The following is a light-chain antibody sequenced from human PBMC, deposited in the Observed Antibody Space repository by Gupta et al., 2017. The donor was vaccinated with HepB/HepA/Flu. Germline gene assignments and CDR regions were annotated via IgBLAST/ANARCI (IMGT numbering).Light chain of an antibody. V-gene: IGLV2-14*03. Sequence: QSALTQPASVSGSPGQSITPSCTGTSSAAGGYNYVSWYQQHPGKAPKLMIYDVSNRPSGVSNRFSGSKSGNTASLTISGLQAEDEADYYCSSYTSSSTPHVVFGGGTKLTVL. CDR2: DVS. J-gene: IGLJ2*01. CDR1: SSAAGGYNY. CDR3: SSYTSSSTPHVV.